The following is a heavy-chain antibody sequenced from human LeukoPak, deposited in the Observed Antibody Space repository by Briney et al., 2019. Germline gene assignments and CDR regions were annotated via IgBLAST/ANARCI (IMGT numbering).Heavy chain of an antibody. CDR1: GLTFSSYW. J-gene: IGHJ5*02. CDR3: AREDPRSGSLWFDP. Sequence: GGSLRLSCAASGLTFSSYWMHWVRQAPGKGLVWVSRINSDGSSTSYADSVKGRFTISRDNAKNTLYLQMNSLRAEDTAVYYCAREDPRSGSLWFDPWGQGTLVTVSS. CDR2: INSDGSST. V-gene: IGHV3-74*01. D-gene: IGHD3-16*01.